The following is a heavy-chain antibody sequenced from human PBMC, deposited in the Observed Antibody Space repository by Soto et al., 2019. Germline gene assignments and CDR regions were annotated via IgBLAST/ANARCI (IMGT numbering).Heavy chain of an antibody. CDR3: ARDQRYYYGSGASGRYYYYGMDV. Sequence: PSETLSLTCTVSGGSISSYYWSWIRQPPGKGLEWIEYIYYSGSTNYNPSLKSRVTISVDTSKNQFSLKLSSVTAADTAVYYCARDQRYYYGSGASGRYYYYGMDVWGQGTTVTVSS. V-gene: IGHV4-59*01. CDR1: GGSISSYY. CDR2: IYYSGST. J-gene: IGHJ6*02. D-gene: IGHD3-10*01.